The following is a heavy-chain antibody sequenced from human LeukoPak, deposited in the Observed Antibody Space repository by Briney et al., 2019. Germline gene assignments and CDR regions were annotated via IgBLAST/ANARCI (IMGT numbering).Heavy chain of an antibody. Sequence: PGGSLRLSCAASGFSFSTTWMHWVRQPPGQGLVWVARIASDETSISYAESVKGRFTISRDNAKNTLYLQMNSLRVDDTAVYYCARDWYHAIDYWGQGTLVTVSS. CDR3: ARDWYHAIDY. CDR1: GFSFSTTW. CDR2: IASDETSI. V-gene: IGHV3-74*03. J-gene: IGHJ4*02. D-gene: IGHD2-2*01.